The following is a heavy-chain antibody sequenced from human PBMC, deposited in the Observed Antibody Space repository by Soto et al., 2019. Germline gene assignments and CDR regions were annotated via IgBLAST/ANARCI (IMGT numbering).Heavy chain of an antibody. CDR3: AKKGGGDYILGY. D-gene: IGHD4-17*01. V-gene: IGHV2-5*02. Sequence: QITLKESGPPLVKPTQTLTLTCTFSGFSLSTNGVGVGWIRQPPGKALEWLALIYWDDSKHYSPSLNSRLTITKAPSRNLVVLTMTNMDPVDTATYYCAKKGGGDYILGYWGQGTLVTVSS. J-gene: IGHJ4*02. CDR1: GFSLSTNGVG. CDR2: IYWDDSK.